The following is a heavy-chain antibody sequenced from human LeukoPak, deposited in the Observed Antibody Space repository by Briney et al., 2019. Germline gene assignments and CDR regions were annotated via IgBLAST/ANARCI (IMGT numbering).Heavy chain of an antibody. J-gene: IGHJ4*02. Sequence: PEASVKVSCKASGYTFTGYYMHWVRQAPGQGLEWMGWINPNSGGTNYAQKFQGRVTMTRDTSISTAYMELSRLRSDDTAVYYCARVFTTMVRGVIDYWGLGTLVTVSS. CDR2: INPNSGGT. CDR1: GYTFTGYY. CDR3: ARVFTTMVRGVIDY. D-gene: IGHD3-10*01. V-gene: IGHV1-2*02.